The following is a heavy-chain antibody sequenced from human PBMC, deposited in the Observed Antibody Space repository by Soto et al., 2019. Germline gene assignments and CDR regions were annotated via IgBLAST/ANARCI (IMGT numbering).Heavy chain of an antibody. CDR1: GNTFPNYA. CDR3: ARDDSGDSGSYYIDLFDY. D-gene: IGHD1-26*01. CDR2: INGGNGNT. Sequence: GASVKVSCKSSGNTFPNYAIHWVRQAPGQRPEWMGWINGGNGNTYYSENFQGRVTFTRDTSASTVYMELSSLRSEDTAIYYCARDDSGDSGSYYIDLFDYCGQGSLVPVSS. V-gene: IGHV1-3*01. J-gene: IGHJ4*02.